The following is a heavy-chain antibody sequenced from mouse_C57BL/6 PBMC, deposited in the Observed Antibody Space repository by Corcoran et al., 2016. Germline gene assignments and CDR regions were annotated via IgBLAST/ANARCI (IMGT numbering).Heavy chain of an antibody. V-gene: IGHV1-76*01. CDR2: IYPGSGNT. J-gene: IGHJ2*01. D-gene: IGHD2-4*01. CDR1: GYTFTDYY. Sequence: QVQLKQSGAELVRPGASVKLSCKASGYTFTDYYINWVKQRPGQGLEWIARIYPGSGNTYYNEKFKGKATLTAEKSSSTAYMQLSSLTSEDSAVYFCARSPPYYDHDRGYVDYWGQGTTLTVSS. CDR3: ARSPPYYDHDRGYVDY.